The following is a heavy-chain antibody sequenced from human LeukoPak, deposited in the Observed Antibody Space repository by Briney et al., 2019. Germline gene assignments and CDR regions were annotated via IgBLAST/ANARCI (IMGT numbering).Heavy chain of an antibody. V-gene: IGHV4-61*09. Sequence: SQTLSLTCTVSGGSVSTGSYYWSWIRQPAGRGLEWIGHIHTSGTMNYNASLKSRVRISVETSKNQFSLKLSSLTAADTAVYYCASSPSYYYMDVWGKGTTVTISS. CDR2: IHTSGTM. CDR3: ASSPSYYYMDV. J-gene: IGHJ6*03. CDR1: GGSVSTGSYY.